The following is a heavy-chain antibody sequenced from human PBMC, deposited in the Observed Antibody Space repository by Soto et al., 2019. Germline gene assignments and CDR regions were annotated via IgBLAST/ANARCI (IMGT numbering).Heavy chain of an antibody. V-gene: IGHV1-2*04. J-gene: IGHJ4*02. CDR3: ARSGEVAVAPNFDY. CDR1: GYTFTGYY. D-gene: IGHD3-10*01. Sequence: QVHMVQSGAEVKKPGASVKVSCKASGYTFTGYYLHWVRQAPGQGLEWMGWINPNSGDTHYAQKFPGWVTMTRDTSISTAYMQISRLTFDDTAAYYCARSGEVAVAPNFDYWGQGTLVSVSS. CDR2: INPNSGDT.